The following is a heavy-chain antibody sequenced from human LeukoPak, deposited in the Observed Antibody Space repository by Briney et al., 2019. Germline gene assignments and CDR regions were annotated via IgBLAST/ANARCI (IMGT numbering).Heavy chain of an antibody. CDR3: AREGYSSGWYAY. Sequence: SETLSLTCTVSGGSISSYYWSWIRQPPGKGLEWIGYIYYSGSTNYNPSLKSRVTISVDTSKTQFSLKLSSVTAADAAVYYCAREGYSSGWYAYWGQGTLVTVSS. D-gene: IGHD6-19*01. J-gene: IGHJ4*02. V-gene: IGHV4-59*01. CDR2: IYYSGST. CDR1: GGSISSYY.